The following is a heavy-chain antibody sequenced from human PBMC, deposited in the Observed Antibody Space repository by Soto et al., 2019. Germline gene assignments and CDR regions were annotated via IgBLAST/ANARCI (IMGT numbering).Heavy chain of an antibody. CDR1: GYTFTSYD. CDR2: MNPNSGNT. CDR3: ARTLYGDNVDY. V-gene: IGHV1-8*01. Sequence: QVQLVQSGAEVKKPGSSWKVSCKAPGYTFTSYDINWVRQATGKGLEWMGRMNPNSGNTGYAQKFQGRFTVTRNTSISTAYMELSSLRSEDTAVYYCARTLYGDNVDYWGHGTLVTVS. D-gene: IGHD4-17*01. J-gene: IGHJ4*01.